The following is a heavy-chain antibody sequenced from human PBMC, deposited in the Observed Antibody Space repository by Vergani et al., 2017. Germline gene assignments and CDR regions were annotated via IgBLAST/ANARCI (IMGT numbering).Heavy chain of an antibody. Sequence: LEESGGGSVKPGGSLRLSCAASGFKFSDHYMSWIRQAPGKGLEWVSHISPGASSVSYTDSVTGRFTVSRDNDTNSPPLDMTTLRVEDTAIYYGANNPGISTPRHYYAMDVWGQGTTVTVSS. D-gene: IGHD1-14*01. CDR3: ANNPGISTPRHYYAMDV. J-gene: IGHJ6*02. V-gene: IGHV3-11*04. CDR1: GFKFSDHY. CDR2: ISPGASSV.